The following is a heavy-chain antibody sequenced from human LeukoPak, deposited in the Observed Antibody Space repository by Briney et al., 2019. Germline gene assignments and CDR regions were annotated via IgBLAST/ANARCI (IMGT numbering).Heavy chain of an antibody. CDR1: GYTFTGYY. CDR2: INPNSGGT. J-gene: IGHJ5*02. D-gene: IGHD5-18*01. CDR3: ALTAMVTSGWFDP. Sequence: ASVKVSCKASGYTFTGYYMHWVRQAPGQGLEWMGWINPNSGGTNYAQKFQGRITMTRDTSISTAYMELSRLRSDDTAVYYCALTAMVTSGWFDPWGQGTLVTVSS. V-gene: IGHV1-2*02.